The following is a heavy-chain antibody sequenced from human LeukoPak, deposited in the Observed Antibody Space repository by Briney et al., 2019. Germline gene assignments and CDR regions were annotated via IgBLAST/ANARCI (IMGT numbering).Heavy chain of an antibody. J-gene: IGHJ3*02. CDR3: TRRRELLGLYALDI. CDR2: IRSKANSYAT. V-gene: IGHV3-73*01. Sequence: GGSLKLSCAASGFTFSGSAMHWVRQASGKGLEWAGRIRSKANSYATAYAASVKGRFTISRDDSKNTAYLQMNSLKTEDTAVYYCTRRRELLGLYALDIWGQGTMVTVSS. CDR1: GFTFSGSA. D-gene: IGHD1-26*01.